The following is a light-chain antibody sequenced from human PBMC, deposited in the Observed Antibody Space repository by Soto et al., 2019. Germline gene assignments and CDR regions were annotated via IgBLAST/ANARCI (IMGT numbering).Light chain of an antibody. V-gene: IGKV3-20*01. J-gene: IGKJ3*01. CDR1: QSVSSSY. CDR3: QQYGSSPLFT. Sequence: EIVLTQSPGTLSLSPGERATLSCRASQSVSSSYLAWYQQKPGQAPRLLIYGASSRATGIPDRFRGSGSGIDFTLTSSRLEPEDFAVYYWQQYGSSPLFTFGPGTKVDIK. CDR2: GAS.